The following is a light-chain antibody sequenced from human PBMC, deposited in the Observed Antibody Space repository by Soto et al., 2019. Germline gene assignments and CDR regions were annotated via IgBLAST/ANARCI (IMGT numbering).Light chain of an antibody. CDR2: GAS. Sequence: SVLTKSTCTLSLSPGERSTLSCVSSQSVSNSYLAWYQQKPGQAPRLLIYGASSRATGIPDRFSGSGSGTDFTLTISRLEPEDFAVYYCQQYGDSFWTFGHRTNVDIK. V-gene: IGKV3-20*01. CDR1: QSVSNSY. CDR3: QQYGDSFWT. J-gene: IGKJ1*01.